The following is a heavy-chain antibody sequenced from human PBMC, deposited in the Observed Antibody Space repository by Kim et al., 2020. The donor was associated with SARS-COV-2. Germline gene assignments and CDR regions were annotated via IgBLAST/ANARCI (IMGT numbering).Heavy chain of an antibody. CDR1: GFTFSSYA. CDR3: ARDRHIVVVIAPQGFDY. Sequence: GGSLRLSCAASGFTFSSYAMHWVRQAPGKGLEWVAVISYDGSNKYYADSGKGRFTISRDNSKNTLYLQMNSLRAEDTAVYYCARDRHIVVVIAPQGFDYWGQGTLVTVSS. J-gene: IGHJ4*02. D-gene: IGHD2-21*01. CDR2: ISYDGSNK. V-gene: IGHV3-30-3*01.